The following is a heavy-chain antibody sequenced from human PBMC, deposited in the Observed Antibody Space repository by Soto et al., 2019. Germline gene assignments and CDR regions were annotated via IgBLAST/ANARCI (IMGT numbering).Heavy chain of an antibody. CDR1: GGSISSYY. CDR3: ARGTLTSYFDY. CDR2: FYYSGST. J-gene: IGHJ4*02. Sequence: ETLSLTCTVSGGSISSYYWSWIRQPPGKGLEWIGYFYYSGSTNYNPSLKSRVTVSVDTSKNQFSLKLSSVTAADTAVYYCARGTLTSYFDYWGQGTLVTVSS. V-gene: IGHV4-59*01.